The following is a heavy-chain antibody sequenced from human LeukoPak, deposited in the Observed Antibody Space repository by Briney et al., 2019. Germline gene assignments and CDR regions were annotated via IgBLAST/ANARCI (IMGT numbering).Heavy chain of an antibody. J-gene: IGHJ4*02. V-gene: IGHV3-30*15. Sequence: PGTSLRLSCAASGFTFSSYAMYWVRQAPGKGLEWVSLISKDGFNQDHADSVKGRFTISRDNSRDTLYLQMSCLRPEDTAVYYCAREAYYGSGRSRQPSPVWGQGTLVIVSS. CDR1: GFTFSSYA. D-gene: IGHD3-10*01. CDR3: AREAYYGSGRSRQPSPV. CDR2: ISKDGFNQ.